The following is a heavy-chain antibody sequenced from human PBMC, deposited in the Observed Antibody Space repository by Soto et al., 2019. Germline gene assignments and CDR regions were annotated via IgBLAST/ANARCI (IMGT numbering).Heavy chain of an antibody. J-gene: IGHJ4*02. CDR3: ARERGGYGLFDS. CDR2: IYPSGMP. Sequence: QLQLQESGSGLVKPSHTLSLTCTVSGGSISNAAYSWSWIRQPPGKGLEWIGYIYPSGMPFYNPSLRSRVTKALDMSNDQFSLNLKSVTAADTAVYYCARERGGYGLFDSWGQGTLVTVSS. V-gene: IGHV4-30-2*01. D-gene: IGHD5-18*01. CDR1: GGSISNAAYS.